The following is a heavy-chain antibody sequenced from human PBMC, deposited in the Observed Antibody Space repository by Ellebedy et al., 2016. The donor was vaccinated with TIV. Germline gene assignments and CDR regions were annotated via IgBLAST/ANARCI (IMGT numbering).Heavy chain of an antibody. D-gene: IGHD4-17*01. V-gene: IGHV1-3*01. CDR3: ARGQTVTTVGMGRWQYFQH. CDR2: INAGHGNT. CDR1: GYTFTSYA. J-gene: IGHJ1*01. Sequence: AASVKVSCKASGYTFTSYAIHWVRQAPGQSLEWMGWINAGHGNTKYSQNFQGRVTVTRDTFASTAYLELSSLRSEDTAVYYCARGQTVTTVGMGRWQYFQHWGQGTLVTVSS.